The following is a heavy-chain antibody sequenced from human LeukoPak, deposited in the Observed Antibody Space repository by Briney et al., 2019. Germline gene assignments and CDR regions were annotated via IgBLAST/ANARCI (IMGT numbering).Heavy chain of an antibody. V-gene: IGHV3-66*01. CDR3: ARNYYDSSAYYYFDY. D-gene: IGHD3-22*01. CDR1: GFTFSSYA. Sequence: GGSLRLSCAASGFTFSSYAMNWVRQAPGKGLEWVSLIYSGGGTYYADSVKGRFTISRDNSKNTLYLQMNSLRAEDTAVYYCARNYYDSSAYYYFDYWGQGTLVTVSS. J-gene: IGHJ4*02. CDR2: IYSGGGT.